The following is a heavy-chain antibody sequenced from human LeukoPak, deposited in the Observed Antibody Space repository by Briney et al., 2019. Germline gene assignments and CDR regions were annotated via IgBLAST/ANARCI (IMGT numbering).Heavy chain of an antibody. D-gene: IGHD4-17*01. Sequence: GGSLRLSCAASGFTVSSNYMSWVRQAPGKGLEWVSVIYSGGSTYYADSVKGRFTISRDNSKNTLYLQMNSLRAEDTAVYYCARDPPLGPLGVTTDYWGQGTLVTVSS. CDR2: IYSGGST. J-gene: IGHJ4*02. CDR3: ARDPPLGPLGVTTDY. V-gene: IGHV3-66*01. CDR1: GFTVSSNY.